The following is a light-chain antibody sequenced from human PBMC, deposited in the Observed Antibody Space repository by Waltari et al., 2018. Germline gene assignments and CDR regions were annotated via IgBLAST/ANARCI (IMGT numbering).Light chain of an antibody. Sequence: QLVVTQSPSASASLGASVKLTCTLSSGHSSNIIAWLQQQPEKGPRYLMKVNSDGSHSRGDEIPDRFSGSSSVAERYLTISSLQAEDEADYYCQTGGHGTWVFGGGTKLTVL. V-gene: IGLV4-69*01. CDR1: SGHSSNI. CDR2: VNSDGSH. J-gene: IGLJ3*02. CDR3: QTGGHGTWV.